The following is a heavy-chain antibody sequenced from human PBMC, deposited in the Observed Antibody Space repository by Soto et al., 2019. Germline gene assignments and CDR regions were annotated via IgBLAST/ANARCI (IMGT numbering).Heavy chain of an antibody. V-gene: IGHV3-30*18. CDR1: GFTFSSSG. J-gene: IGHJ4*02. Sequence: QVQLVESGGGVVQPGMSVRLSCAASGFTFSSSGMHWVRQAPGKGLEWVAVTSFDGSSGYYADSVRGRFTISRDNSNITLYLQMNSLRADDTAVYYCAKSPPAVAGYFDYWGQGHLVTVS. D-gene: IGHD6-19*01. CDR3: AKSPPAVAGYFDY. CDR2: TSFDGSSG.